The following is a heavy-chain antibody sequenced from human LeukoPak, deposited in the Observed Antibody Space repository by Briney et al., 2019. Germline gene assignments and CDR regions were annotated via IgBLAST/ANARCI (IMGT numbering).Heavy chain of an antibody. CDR3: ARAFALGGAMVTSYWFDT. D-gene: IGHD5-18*01. Sequence: ASVKVSCTASGYTFTGYYMHWVRQAPGQGLEWMGWIHPNSGGTNYAQKFQGRVTMTRDTSISTAYMELSRLRSDDTAVYYCARAFALGGAMVTSYWFDTWGQGTLVTVSS. CDR2: IHPNSGGT. V-gene: IGHV1-2*02. CDR1: GYTFTGYY. J-gene: IGHJ5*02.